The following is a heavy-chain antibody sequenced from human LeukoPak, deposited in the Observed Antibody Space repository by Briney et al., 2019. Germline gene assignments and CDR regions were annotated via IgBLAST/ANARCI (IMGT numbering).Heavy chain of an antibody. CDR1: GFSFNEYT. CDR2: ISWDGGNT. Sequence: PGGSLRLSCAASGFSFNEYTMHWVRQAPGKGLEWVSLISWDGGNTYYADSVKGRFTISRDNSKNTLYLQMNSLRAEDTAVYYCAKENTPYCIDYWGQGTLVTVSS. V-gene: IGHV3-43*01. D-gene: IGHD2-8*02. J-gene: IGHJ4*02. CDR3: AKENTPYCIDY.